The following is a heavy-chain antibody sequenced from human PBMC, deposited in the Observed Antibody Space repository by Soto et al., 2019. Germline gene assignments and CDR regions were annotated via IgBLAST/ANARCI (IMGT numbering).Heavy chain of an antibody. CDR1: GAPITWGDYS. D-gene: IGHD2-2*01. CDR3: ASGRVVVPAAVMFNCLDP. V-gene: IGHV4-30-2*01. Sequence: PSETLSLTSATSGAPITWGDYSWNWIRQPPGKGLEWIGYIFHGGSTYYNPSLRSRVTISVDRSRTQLSLKMSSVTAADTAVYYCASGRVVVPAAVMFNCLDPWGHGALVTVSS. CDR2: IFHGGST. J-gene: IGHJ5*02.